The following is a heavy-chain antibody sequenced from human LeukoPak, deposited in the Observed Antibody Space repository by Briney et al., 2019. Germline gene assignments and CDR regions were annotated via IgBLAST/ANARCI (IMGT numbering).Heavy chain of an antibody. J-gene: IGHJ4*02. Sequence: GGSLRLSCAASGFTFRSYVMSWVRQAPGKGLEWVSTISGSSVTTYYADSVKGRFTISRDNSKNTLYLQMNSLRAEDTAVYYCAKLDYYGNYWGQGTLVTVSS. V-gene: IGHV3-23*01. CDR1: GFTFRSYV. CDR3: AKLDYYGNY. D-gene: IGHD3-10*01. CDR2: ISGSSVTT.